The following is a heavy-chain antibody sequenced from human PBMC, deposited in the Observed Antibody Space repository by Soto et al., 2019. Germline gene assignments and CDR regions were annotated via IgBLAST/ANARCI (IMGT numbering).Heavy chain of an antibody. V-gene: IGHV4-4*02. CDR3: ARDPAKPYYYDSSGYYPY. D-gene: IGHD3-22*01. CDR1: GGSISSSNW. J-gene: IGHJ4*02. CDR2: IYHSGST. Sequence: QVQLQESGPGLVKPSGTLSLTCAVSGGSISSSNWWSWVRQPPGKGLEWIGEIYHSGSTNYNPSLKCRVTISVDKSKNQFSLKLSSVTAADTAVYYCARDPAKPYYYDSSGYYPYWGQGTLVTVSS.